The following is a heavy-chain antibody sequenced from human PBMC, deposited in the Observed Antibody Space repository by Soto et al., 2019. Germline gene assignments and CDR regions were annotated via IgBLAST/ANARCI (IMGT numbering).Heavy chain of an antibody. CDR2: ISSSSSTI. V-gene: IGHV3-48*04. D-gene: IGHD3-10*01. J-gene: IGHJ4*02. CDR3: ARFGVTMVRGVITNDY. Sequence: GGSLRLSCAASGFTFSSYSMNWVRQAPGKGLEWVSYISSSSSTIYYADSVKGRFTISRDNAKNSLYLQMNSLRAEDTAVYYCARFGVTMVRGVITNDYWGQGTLVTVSS. CDR1: GFTFSSYS.